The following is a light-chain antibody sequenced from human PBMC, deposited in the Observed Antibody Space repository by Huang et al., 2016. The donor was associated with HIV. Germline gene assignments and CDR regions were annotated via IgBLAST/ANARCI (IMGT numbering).Light chain of an antibody. CDR2: SAS. Sequence: DLQMTQSPSSLSASVGDRVIITCRASQSLNNYLNWYQQKPGKAPKLLIYSASTLQNWVPPRFSGSVSGTDFTLTISSLQPEDFATYYCQQTFSVPLTFGGGTKVEIK. CDR3: QQTFSVPLT. CDR1: QSLNNY. V-gene: IGKV1-39*01. J-gene: IGKJ4*01.